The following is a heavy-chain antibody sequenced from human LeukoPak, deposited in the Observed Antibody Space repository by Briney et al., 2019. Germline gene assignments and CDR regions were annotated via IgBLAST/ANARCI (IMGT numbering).Heavy chain of an antibody. V-gene: IGHV1-2*02. CDR1: GYTFTGYY. Sequence: ASVKVSCKASGYTFTGYYMNWVRQAPGQGLEWMGWINPNSGGINYAQKFQGRVTMTRDTSINTAYMELSRLRSGVTAVYYCARDPGTWLPLRMTAVANWFDPWGQGTLVTVSS. CDR2: INPNSGGI. J-gene: IGHJ5*02. CDR3: ARDPGTWLPLRMTAVANWFDP. D-gene: IGHD4-23*01.